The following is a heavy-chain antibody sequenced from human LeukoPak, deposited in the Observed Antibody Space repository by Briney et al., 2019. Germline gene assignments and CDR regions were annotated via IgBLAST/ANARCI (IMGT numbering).Heavy chain of an antibody. CDR3: TTSITIFGGYYYMDV. CDR1: GFTFSNAW. J-gene: IGHJ6*03. CDR2: IKSKTDGGTT. V-gene: IGHV3-15*01. D-gene: IGHD3-3*01. Sequence: GGSLRLSCAASGFTFSNAWMSWVRQAPGKGLEWVGRIKSKTDGGTTDYAAPVKGRFTISRDDSKNTLYLQMNSLKTEDTAVYYCTTSITIFGGYYYMDVWGKGTTVTVSS.